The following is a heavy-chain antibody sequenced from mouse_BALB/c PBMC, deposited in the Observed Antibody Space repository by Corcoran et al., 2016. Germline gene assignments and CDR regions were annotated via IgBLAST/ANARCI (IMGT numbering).Heavy chain of an antibody. Sequence: EVQLQQSGAELVKPGASVKLSCTASGFNIKDTYMHWVKQRPEQGLEWIGRIEPENGNTKYDPKFQGKATITADTSSNTAYLQISSLTSEDTAVYYCANWDWYFDVWGAGTTVTVSS. CDR1: GFNIKDTY. CDR2: IEPENGNT. CDR3: ANWDWYFDV. J-gene: IGHJ1*01. D-gene: IGHD4-1*01. V-gene: IGHV14-3*02.